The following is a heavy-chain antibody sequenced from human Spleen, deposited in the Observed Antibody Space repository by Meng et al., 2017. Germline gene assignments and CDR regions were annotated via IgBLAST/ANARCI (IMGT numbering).Heavy chain of an antibody. CDR3: ARGPTTMAHDFDY. CDR1: GGSFTDDN. CDR2: SNHNGST. J-gene: IGHJ4*02. V-gene: IGHV4-34*01. D-gene: IGHD4-11*01. Sequence: QQLVQHGGEATLTPSSTLVPCSVSFGGSFTDDNRCLSRAPPGKGREWIGDSNHNGSTNYTPTLESRATISIDTSTNNLSMKLSSVTAADSAVYYCARGPTTMAHDFDYWGQGTLVTVSS.